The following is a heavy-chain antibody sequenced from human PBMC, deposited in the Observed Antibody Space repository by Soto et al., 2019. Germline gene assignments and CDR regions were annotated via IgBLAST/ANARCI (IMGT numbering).Heavy chain of an antibody. Sequence: SLTLPFPCSPCPGSFGGYYWSWIRQPPGKRLERLGEINHSGSTNYHPSLKSRVTISVDTSKNQFSLKLSSVTAADTAVYYCARGYCSSTSCYKGHFDYWGQGTLVTVSS. J-gene: IGHJ4*02. CDR2: INHSGST. V-gene: IGHV4-34*01. D-gene: IGHD2-2*02. CDR3: ARGYCSSTSCYKGHFDY. CDR1: PGSFGGYY.